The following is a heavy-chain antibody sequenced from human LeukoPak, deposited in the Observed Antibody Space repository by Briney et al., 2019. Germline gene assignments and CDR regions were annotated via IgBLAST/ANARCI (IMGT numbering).Heavy chain of an antibody. D-gene: IGHD5-12*01. J-gene: IGHJ3*02. Sequence: GGSLRLSCAASGFTFSSYEMNWVRQAPGKGLEWVSYISSSGSTIYYADSVKGRFAISRDNAKNTLYLQMNSLRAEDTAVYYCARVLSGRAAFDIWGQGTMVTVSS. CDR2: ISSSGSTI. CDR3: ARVLSGRAAFDI. V-gene: IGHV3-48*03. CDR1: GFTFSSYE.